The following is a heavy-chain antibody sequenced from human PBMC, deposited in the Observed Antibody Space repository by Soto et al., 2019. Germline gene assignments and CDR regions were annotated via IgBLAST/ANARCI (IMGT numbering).Heavy chain of an antibody. CDR3: ARVRGSSWYNWFDL. J-gene: IGHJ5*02. Sequence: SVKVFCKASGGAFNSSGISWVRQAPGQGLGWMGGIIPLFGTTNYARKLQGRVTITADESTSTVYMDLSSLTFDDTAVYYCARVRGSSWYNWFDLWGHGTLVTVSS. V-gene: IGHV1-69*13. D-gene: IGHD6-13*01. CDR2: IIPLFGTT. CDR1: GGAFNSSG.